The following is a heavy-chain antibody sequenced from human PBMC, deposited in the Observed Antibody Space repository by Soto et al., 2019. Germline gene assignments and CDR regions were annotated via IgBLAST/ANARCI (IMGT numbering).Heavy chain of an antibody. CDR2: IIPIFGTA. Sequence: SVKVSCKASGGTFSSYAISWVRQAPGQGLEWMGGIIPIFGTANYAQKFQGRVTITADKSTSTAYMELSSLRSEDTAVYYCARGKGSRSSWYQPFYYYYGMDVWGQGTTVTVSS. J-gene: IGHJ6*02. V-gene: IGHV1-69*06. CDR3: ARGKGSRSSWYQPFYYYYGMDV. D-gene: IGHD6-13*01. CDR1: GGTFSSYA.